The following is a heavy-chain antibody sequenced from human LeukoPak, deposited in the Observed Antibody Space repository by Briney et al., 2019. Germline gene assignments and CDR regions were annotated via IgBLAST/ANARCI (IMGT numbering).Heavy chain of an antibody. Sequence: PSQTLSLTCTVSGGSISSGGYYWSWIRQHPGKGLEWIGYIYYSGSTYYNPSLKSRVTISVDTSKNQFSLKLSSVTAADTAVYYCARASCGGDRYSVSGINFDYWGQGTLVSVSS. D-gene: IGHD2-21*02. CDR3: ARASCGGDRYSVSGINFDY. CDR1: GGSISSGGYY. J-gene: IGHJ4*02. CDR2: IYYSGST. V-gene: IGHV4-31*03.